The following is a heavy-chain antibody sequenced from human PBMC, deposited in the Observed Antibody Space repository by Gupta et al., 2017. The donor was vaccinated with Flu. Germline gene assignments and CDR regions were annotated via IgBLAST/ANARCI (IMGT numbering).Heavy chain of an antibody. J-gene: IGHJ4*02. V-gene: IGHV4-39*01. D-gene: IGHD1-26*01. CDR1: GGSIRSSSYS. CDR3: ARTGEGGSYQTDY. CDR2: IYYSGST. Sequence: QLQLQESGPGLVKPSETLSLTCTVSGGSIRSSSYSWGWIRQPPGKGLEWIGSIYYSGSTYYNPSLKSRVTISVDTSKNQFSLKLSSVTAADTAVYYCARTGEGGSYQTDYWGQGTLVTVSS.